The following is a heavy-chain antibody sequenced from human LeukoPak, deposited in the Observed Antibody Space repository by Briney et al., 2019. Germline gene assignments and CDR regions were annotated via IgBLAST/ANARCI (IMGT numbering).Heavy chain of an antibody. J-gene: IGHJ5*02. V-gene: IGHV1-2*06. CDR1: GYTFTGYY. CDR2: INPNSGGT. D-gene: IGHD3-22*01. CDR3: ARARRVYYYDSSGSISP. Sequence: ASVKVSCKASGYTFTGYYMHWVRQAPGQGLEWMGQINPNSGGTNYAQKFQGRVTMTRDTTISTAYMELSRLRSDDTAVYYCARARRVYYYDSSGSISPWGQGTLVTVSS.